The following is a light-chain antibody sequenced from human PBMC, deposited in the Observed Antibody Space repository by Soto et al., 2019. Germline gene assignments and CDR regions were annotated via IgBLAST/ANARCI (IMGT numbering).Light chain of an antibody. J-gene: IGKJ4*01. CDR2: DAS. CDR1: QHIDDY. Sequence: DIQLTQSPSSLSASIGDRVTISCQASQHIDDYVNWYQQKPGKAPKVLIYDASTLETGVPSRFSGSGSGTEFTFTIRSLQPEDVATYYCQQYDSLSLSLGGGAKGDIX. V-gene: IGKV1-33*01. CDR3: QQYDSLSLS.